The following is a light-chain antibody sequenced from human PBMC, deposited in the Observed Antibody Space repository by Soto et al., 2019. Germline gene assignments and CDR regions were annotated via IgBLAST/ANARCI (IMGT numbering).Light chain of an antibody. CDR3: EVWDSSGDHPV. J-gene: IGLJ7*01. CDR2: YDS. Sequence: SYELTQPPSVSEAPGKTARITCGGNKIGTRSVHWYQQKAGQAPVLVIFYDSGRPSGIPERYSGSNSGNTATLTITRVEAGDEADYYCEVWDSSGDHPVFGGGTQLTVL. V-gene: IGLV3-21*04. CDR1: KIGTRS.